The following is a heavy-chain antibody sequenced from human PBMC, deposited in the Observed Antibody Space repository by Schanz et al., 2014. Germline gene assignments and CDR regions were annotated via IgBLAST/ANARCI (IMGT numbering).Heavy chain of an antibody. V-gene: IGHV1-46*01. Sequence: QVLLVQSGAEVKQPGASVKVSCKASGYTFTTYYLHWVRQAPGQGLEWMGIINPTGGSTTYAEKFLGRVTMTSDTSTSTVYMELSSLRSEDTAVYYCARNYGGHSEESDRYGMDVWGQGTTVTVSS. J-gene: IGHJ6*02. CDR3: ARNYGGHSEESDRYGMDV. D-gene: IGHD4-17*01. CDR2: INPTGGST. CDR1: GYTFTTYY.